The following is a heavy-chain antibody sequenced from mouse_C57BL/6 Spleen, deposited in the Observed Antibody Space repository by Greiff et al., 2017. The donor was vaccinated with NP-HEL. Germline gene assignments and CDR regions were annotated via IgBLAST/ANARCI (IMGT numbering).Heavy chain of an antibody. V-gene: IGHV14-4*01. CDR1: GFNIKDDY. CDR2: IDPENGDT. J-gene: IGHJ1*03. CDR3: TRLRGWYFDV. D-gene: IGHD2-4*01. Sequence: VQLQQSGAELVRPGASVKLSCTASGFNIKDDYMHWVKQRPEQGLEWIGWIDPENGDTEYASKFQGKATITADTSSNTAYLQLSSLTSEDTAVYYCTRLRGWYFDVWGTGTTVTVSS.